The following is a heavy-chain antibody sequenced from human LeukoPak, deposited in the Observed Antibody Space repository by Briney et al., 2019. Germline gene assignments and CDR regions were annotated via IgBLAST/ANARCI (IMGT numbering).Heavy chain of an antibody. D-gene: IGHD1-26*01. V-gene: IGHV3-21*01. CDR3: ASFGATTNPLYG. Sequence: GFLRLSCATSGFTFSDYHMNWIRQAPGKGLEWVSSISSSSSYVYYADSVKGRFTISRDNAKNSLYLQMNSLRAEDTAVYYCASFGATTNPLYGWGQGTLVTVSS. CDR2: ISSSSSYV. CDR1: GFTFSDYH. J-gene: IGHJ4*02.